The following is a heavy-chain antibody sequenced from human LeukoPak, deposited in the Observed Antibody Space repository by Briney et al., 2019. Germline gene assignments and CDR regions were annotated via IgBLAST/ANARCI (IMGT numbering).Heavy chain of an antibody. CDR1: GFIFSSYN. V-gene: IGHV3-21*01. D-gene: IGHD6-13*01. Sequence: GGSLRLSCAASGFIFSSYNMNWVRQAPGKGLEWVSFISSSSSYIYYADSVKGRFTISRDNAKNLLYLQMNSLRAEDTAVYYCARAPGYRSFLDYWGQGTLVTVSS. J-gene: IGHJ4*02. CDR2: ISSSSSYI. CDR3: ARAPGYRSFLDY.